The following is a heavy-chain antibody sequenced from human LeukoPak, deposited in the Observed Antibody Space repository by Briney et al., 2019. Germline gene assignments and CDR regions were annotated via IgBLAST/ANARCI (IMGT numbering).Heavy chain of an antibody. CDR2: IYSDGRT. Sequence: GGSLRLSCAASGFIVSNKYMTWVRQAPGKGLEWVSLIYSDGRTYYADSVRGRCTISRDNSKNTLYLQMNSLRAEDTAVYYCAKSHGYSYGFDYWGQGTLVTVSS. CDR1: GFIVSNKY. D-gene: IGHD5-18*01. CDR3: AKSHGYSYGFDY. J-gene: IGHJ4*02. V-gene: IGHV3-66*02.